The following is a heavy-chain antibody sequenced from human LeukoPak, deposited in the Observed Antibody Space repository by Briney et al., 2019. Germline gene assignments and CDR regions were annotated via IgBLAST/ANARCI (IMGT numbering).Heavy chain of an antibody. J-gene: IGHJ4*02. V-gene: IGHV3-23*01. Sequence: PGGSLRLSCAASGFSFSSYWMTWARQAPGKGLEWVSSIFPSGGEIHYADSVRGRFTISRDNSKSTLSLQMNSLRAEDTAIYYCATYRQVLLPFESWGQGTLVTVSS. D-gene: IGHD2-8*02. CDR1: GFSFSSYW. CDR3: ATYRQVLLPFES. CDR2: IFPSGGEI.